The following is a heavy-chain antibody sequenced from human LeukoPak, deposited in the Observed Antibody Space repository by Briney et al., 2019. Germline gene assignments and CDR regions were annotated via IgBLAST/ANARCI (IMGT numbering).Heavy chain of an antibody. CDR3: ARVPSYRPLDY. V-gene: IGHV1-18*01. D-gene: IGHD3-16*02. J-gene: IGHJ4*02. CDR2: ISAYNGNT. CDR1: GYAFTSYG. Sequence: ASVKVSCKASGYAFTSYGISWVRQAPGQELEWMGWISAYNGNTNYAQKLQGRVTLTTDTSTSTAYMELRSLRSDDTAVYYCARVPSYRPLDYWGQGTLVTVSS.